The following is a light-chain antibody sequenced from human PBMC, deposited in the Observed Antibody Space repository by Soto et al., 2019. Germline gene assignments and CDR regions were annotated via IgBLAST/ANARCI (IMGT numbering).Light chain of an antibody. CDR3: QQYGSSRFT. J-gene: IGKJ3*01. CDR1: QSISSNY. V-gene: IGKV3-20*01. Sequence: EIVLTQSPATLSLSPGERATLSCRASQSISSNYLAWYQQKPGQAPRLLVYGASSRATGIPDRFSGSGSGTDFTLTISRLEPEDFAVYYCQQYGSSRFTFGPGTKVDIK. CDR2: GAS.